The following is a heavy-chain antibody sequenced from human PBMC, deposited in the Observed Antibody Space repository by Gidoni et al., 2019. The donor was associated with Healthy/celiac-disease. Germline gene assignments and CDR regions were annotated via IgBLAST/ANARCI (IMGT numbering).Heavy chain of an antibody. D-gene: IGHD2-15*01. CDR1: GGSISSSSYY. CDR2: IYYSGST. J-gene: IGHJ4*02. V-gene: IGHV4-39*01. CDR3: AGQVEDRGYCSGGSCYEVDY. Sequence: QLQLQESGPGLVKPSETLSLTCTVSGGSISSSSYYWGWIRQPPGKGLEWIGSIYYSGSTYYNPSLKSRVTISVDTSKNQFSLKLSSVTAADTAVYYCAGQVEDRGYCSGGSCYEVDYWGQGTLVTVSS.